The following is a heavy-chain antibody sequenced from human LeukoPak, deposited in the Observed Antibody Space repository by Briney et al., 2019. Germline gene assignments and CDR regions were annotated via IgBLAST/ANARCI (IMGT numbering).Heavy chain of an antibody. D-gene: IGHD3-10*01. CDR2: IRQVGSEK. CDR3: ARDRGFDY. CDR1: GFTFSSYW. V-gene: IGHV3-7*01. Sequence: PGGSLRLSCAASGFTFSSYWMSWVRQAPGKGLEWVSNIRQVGSEKYYMDSVKGRFTISRDNAKNSLYLQMNSLRAEDTAVYYCARDRGFDYWGQGTLVTVSS. J-gene: IGHJ4*02.